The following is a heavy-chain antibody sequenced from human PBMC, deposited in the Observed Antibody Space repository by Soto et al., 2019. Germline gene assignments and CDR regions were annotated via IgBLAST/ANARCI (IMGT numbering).Heavy chain of an antibody. CDR1: AFTFSSYG. D-gene: IGHD5-18*01. V-gene: IGHV3-30*18. CDR3: AKVFYTAMVLDC. CDR2: ISYDGSNK. J-gene: IGHJ4*02. Sequence: GGSLRLSSPASAFTFSSYGMHWVRHAPGKGLEWVAVISYDGSNKYYADSVKGRFSISRDNSKNTLYLQMNSLRAEDTGVYYCAKVFYTAMVLDCWGQGTLVTVS.